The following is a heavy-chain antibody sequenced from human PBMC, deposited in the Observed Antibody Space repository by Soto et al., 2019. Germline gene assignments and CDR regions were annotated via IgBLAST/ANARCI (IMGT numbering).Heavy chain of an antibody. V-gene: IGHV3-30-3*01. D-gene: IGHD1-1*01. CDR3: ARGTTTSAFSGMDV. CDR1: GFTFSNNA. CDR2: ISYDGSNK. Sequence: QVQLVESGGGVVQPGRSLRLSCAASGFTFSNNAMYWVRQAPGKGLEWVAVISYDGSNKYIAESVKGRFTISRDNSKNTLFLQMNSLRAADKAVYYCARGTTTSAFSGMDVWGQGTTVTVSS. J-gene: IGHJ6*02.